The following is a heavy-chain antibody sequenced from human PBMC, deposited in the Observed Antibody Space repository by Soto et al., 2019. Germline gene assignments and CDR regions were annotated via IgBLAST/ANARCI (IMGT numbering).Heavy chain of an antibody. Sequence: PSETLSLTCAVYGGSFSGYYWSWIRQPPGKGLEWIGEINHSGSTNYNPSLKSRVTISADTSKNQFSLKLSSVTAADTAVYYCARLRYPSVPRPNWFDPWGQGTLDTVSS. CDR2: INHSGST. D-gene: IGHD1-20*01. CDR1: GGSFSGYY. J-gene: IGHJ5*02. CDR3: ARLRYPSVPRPNWFDP. V-gene: IGHV4-34*01.